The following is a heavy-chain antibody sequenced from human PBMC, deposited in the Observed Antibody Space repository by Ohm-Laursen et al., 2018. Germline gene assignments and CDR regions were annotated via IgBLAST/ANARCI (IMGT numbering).Heavy chain of an antibody. CDR3: ARAQITIFGVVIRDNWFDP. V-gene: IGHV4-59*01. D-gene: IGHD3-3*01. CDR1: GGSISSYY. Sequence: PSETLSLTCTVSGGSISSYYWSWIRQPPGKGLEWIGYIYYSGSTNYNPSLKSRVTISVDTSKNQFSLKLSPVTAADTAVYYCARAQITIFGVVIRDNWFDPWGQGTLVTVSS. CDR2: IYYSGST. J-gene: IGHJ5*02.